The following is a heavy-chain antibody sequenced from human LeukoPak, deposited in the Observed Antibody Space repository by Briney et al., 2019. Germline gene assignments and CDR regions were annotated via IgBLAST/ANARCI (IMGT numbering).Heavy chain of an antibody. CDR1: GFTFDYYA. Sequence: GGSLRLSCAAAGFTFDYYAMHWVRQAPGKGLECVSLISVDGGSTYYADSVKGRFTISRDNSKNSLYLQMNSLRNEDTALYYCAKDIVGATNSAFDIWGQGTMVTVSS. CDR3: AKDIVGATNSAFDI. CDR2: ISVDGGST. J-gene: IGHJ3*02. V-gene: IGHV3-43*02. D-gene: IGHD1-26*01.